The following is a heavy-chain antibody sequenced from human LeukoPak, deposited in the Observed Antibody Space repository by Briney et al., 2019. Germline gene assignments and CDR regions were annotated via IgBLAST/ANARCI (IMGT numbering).Heavy chain of an antibody. D-gene: IGHD3-3*01. CDR1: GGTFSSYA. Sequence: GASVKVSCKASGGTFSSYAISWVRQAPGQGLEWMGGIIPIFGTANYAQKFQGRVTITADESTSTAYMELSGLRSEDTAVYYCAREGRAPGVVITPWWYFDLWGRGTLVTVSS. CDR2: IIPIFGTA. J-gene: IGHJ2*01. CDR3: AREGRAPGVVITPWWYFDL. V-gene: IGHV1-69*13.